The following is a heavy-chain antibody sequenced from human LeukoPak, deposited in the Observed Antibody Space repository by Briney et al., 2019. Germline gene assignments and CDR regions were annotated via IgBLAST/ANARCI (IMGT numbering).Heavy chain of an antibody. D-gene: IGHD6-19*01. CDR1: GGSFSGYS. J-gene: IGHJ5*01. V-gene: IGHV4-34*01. CDR3: AGGTRYSSGWADS. CDR2: INHSGTT. Sequence: PSETLSLTCAVYGGSFSGYSWSWIRQPPGKGLEWIGEINHSGTTNYKPSLKSRVTISVDTSKNQISLKLGSVTAADTAVYYCAGGTRYSSGWADSWGQGTLVTVSS.